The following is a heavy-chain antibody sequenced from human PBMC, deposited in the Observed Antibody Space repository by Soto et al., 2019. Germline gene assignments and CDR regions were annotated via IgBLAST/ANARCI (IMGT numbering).Heavy chain of an antibody. D-gene: IGHD3-9*01. V-gene: IGHV1-2*02. J-gene: IGHJ5*02. Sequence: GASVKVSCKASGGTFSSYRINWVRQAPGQGLEWVGWINPNSGGTNYAQKFQGRVTMTRDTSISTAYMELSRLRSDDTAVYYCARVKLRYFDWLHRGRGSDWFDPWGQGTLVTVSS. CDR2: INPNSGGT. CDR3: ARVKLRYFDWLHRGRGSDWFDP. CDR1: GGTFSSYR.